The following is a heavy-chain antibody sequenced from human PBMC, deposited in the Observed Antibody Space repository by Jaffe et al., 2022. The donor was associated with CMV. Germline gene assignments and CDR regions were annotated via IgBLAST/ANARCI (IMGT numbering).Heavy chain of an antibody. Sequence: EVQLVESGGGLVQPGGSLRLSCAASGFTFSSYSMNWVRQAPGKGLEWVSYISSSSSTIYYADSVKGRFTISRDNAKNSLYLQMNSLRDEDTAVYYCARETFLVRGDDYYGMDVWGQGTTVTVSS. D-gene: IGHD3-9*01. CDR3: ARETFLVRGDDYYGMDV. CDR2: ISSSSSTI. V-gene: IGHV3-48*02. CDR1: GFTFSSYS. J-gene: IGHJ6*02.